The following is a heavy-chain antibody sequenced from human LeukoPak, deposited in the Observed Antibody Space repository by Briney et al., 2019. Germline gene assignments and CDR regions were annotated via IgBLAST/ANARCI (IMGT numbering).Heavy chain of an antibody. CDR1: GDSIGSYY. CDR3: ARKGSRRGATQVGWFDP. Sequence: SETLSLTCTVSGDSIGSYYWSWIRQSPGKGLEWIGYAYYSGSTNYNPSLKSRVTISVDTSKNQFSLKLSSVTAADTAVYYCARKGSRRGATQVGWFDPWGQGTLVTVSS. J-gene: IGHJ5*02. CDR2: AYYSGST. D-gene: IGHD1-26*01. V-gene: IGHV4-59*01.